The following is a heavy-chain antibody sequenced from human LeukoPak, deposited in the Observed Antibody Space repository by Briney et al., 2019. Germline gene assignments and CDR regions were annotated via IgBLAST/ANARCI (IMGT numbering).Heavy chain of an antibody. J-gene: IGHJ3*02. D-gene: IGHD3-22*01. V-gene: IGHV4-4*07. Sequence: PSETLSLTCTVSGGSITSYYWTWIRQPAGKGLEWSGRIYITGTTNYNPSLKSRVTMSVDTSKNQFSLKVRSVTAADTAVYYCARSRPYYYDTSESCGAFDIWGQGTMVTVSS. CDR3: ARSRPYYYDTSESCGAFDI. CDR2: IYITGTT. CDR1: GGSITSYY.